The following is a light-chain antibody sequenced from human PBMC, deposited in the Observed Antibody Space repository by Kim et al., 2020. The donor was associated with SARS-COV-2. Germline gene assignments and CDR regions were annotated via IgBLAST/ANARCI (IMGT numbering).Light chain of an antibody. CDR2: GRN. V-gene: IGLV3-19*01. Sequence: ALGQTVRITCQEDSLRSYYATWYQQKPRQAPVLVIYGRNNRPSGIPDRISGSTSGNTASLTISGAQAEDEADFYCQSRDSGGNVVFGGGTQLTVL. J-gene: IGLJ2*01. CDR1: SLRSYY. CDR3: QSRDSGGNVV.